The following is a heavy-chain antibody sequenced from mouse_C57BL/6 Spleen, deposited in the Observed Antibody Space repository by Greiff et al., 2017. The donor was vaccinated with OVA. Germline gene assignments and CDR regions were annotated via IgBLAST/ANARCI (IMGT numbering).Heavy chain of an antibody. V-gene: IGHV1-69*01. J-gene: IGHJ2*01. CDR2: IDPSDSYT. CDR3: AGATVVAQYCFDY. D-gene: IGHD1-1*01. Sequence: QVQLQQPGAELVMPGASAKLSCKASGYTFTSYWMHWVKQRPGQGLEWIGEIDPSDSYTNYNQKFKGKSTLTVDKSSSPAYMQLSRLTSEDSAVYYCAGATVVAQYCFDYWGQGTTLTVSS. CDR1: GYTFTSYW.